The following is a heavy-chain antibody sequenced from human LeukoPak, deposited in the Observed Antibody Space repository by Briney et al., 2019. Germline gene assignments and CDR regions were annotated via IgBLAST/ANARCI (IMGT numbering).Heavy chain of an antibody. CDR3: ARARGYSTRGEIHFDY. J-gene: IGHJ4*02. CDR1: GFTFGDYA. CDR2: ISSSGSTI. Sequence: GRSLRLSCTASGFTFGDYAMSWFRQAPGKGLEWVSYISSSGSTIYCADSVKGRFTISRDNAKNSLYLQMNSLRAEDTAVYYCARARGYSTRGEIHFDYWGQGTLVTVSS. D-gene: IGHD6-13*01. V-gene: IGHV3-11*01.